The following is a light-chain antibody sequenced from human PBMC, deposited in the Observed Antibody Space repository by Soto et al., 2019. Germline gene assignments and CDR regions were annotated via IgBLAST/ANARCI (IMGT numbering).Light chain of an antibody. Sequence: QSALTQPASVSGSPGQSITISRTGPSSDVGTYDYVSWYQQHPGKAPKLMIYEVSNRPSGVSNRFSGFKSGNTASLTISGLQAEDEADYYCFSYTAFTTYVFGSGTRSPS. V-gene: IGLV2-14*01. J-gene: IGLJ1*01. CDR2: EVS. CDR3: FSYTAFTTYV. CDR1: SSDVGTYDY.